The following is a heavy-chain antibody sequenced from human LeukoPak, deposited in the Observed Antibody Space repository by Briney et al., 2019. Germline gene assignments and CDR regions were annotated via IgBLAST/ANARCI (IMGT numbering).Heavy chain of an antibody. CDR1: GFTFSSYA. D-gene: IGHD5-18*01. CDR3: ARGGYSYALYWYFDL. Sequence: PGGSLRLSCAASGFTFSSYAMSWVRQAPGKGLEWVSAISGSGGSTYYADSVRGRFTISRDNSKNTLYLQMNSLRAEDTAVCYCARGGYSYALYWYFDLWGRGTLVTVSS. V-gene: IGHV3-23*01. CDR2: ISGSGGST. J-gene: IGHJ2*01.